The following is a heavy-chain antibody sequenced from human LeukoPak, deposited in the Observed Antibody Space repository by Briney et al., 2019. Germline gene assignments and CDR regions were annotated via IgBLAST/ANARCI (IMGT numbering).Heavy chain of an antibody. V-gene: IGHV4-34*01. Sequence: SEALPLTCAVYGGSFSGYFWSWIRQPPGKGLEWIGEINHSGSTNYNPSLKSRVTISVDTSKKQFSLKLNSVTPEDTAVYYCASGWGSSSSFDYWGQGTLVTVSS. CDR3: ASGWGSSSSFDY. CDR2: INHSGST. CDR1: GGSFSGYF. D-gene: IGHD6-13*01. J-gene: IGHJ4*02.